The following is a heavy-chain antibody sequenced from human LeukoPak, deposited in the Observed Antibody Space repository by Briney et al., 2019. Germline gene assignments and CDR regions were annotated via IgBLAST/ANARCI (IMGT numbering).Heavy chain of an antibody. Sequence: PSETLSLTCAVYGGSFSGYYWSWIRQPPGKGLEWIGYIYYSGSTNYNPSLKSRVTISVDTSKNQFSLKLSSVTAADTAVYYCARAKSSGHWYFDLWGRGTLVTVSS. CDR1: GGSFSGYY. CDR2: IYYSGST. D-gene: IGHD6-19*01. V-gene: IGHV4-59*01. J-gene: IGHJ2*01. CDR3: ARAKSSGHWYFDL.